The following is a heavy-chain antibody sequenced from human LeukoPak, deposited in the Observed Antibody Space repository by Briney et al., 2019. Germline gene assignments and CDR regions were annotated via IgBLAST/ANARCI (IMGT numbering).Heavy chain of an antibody. CDR2: INHSGST. D-gene: IGHD3-22*01. J-gene: IGHJ4*02. Sequence: SETLSLTCAVYGGSFSGYYWSWIRQPPGKGLEWIGEINHSGSTNYNPSLKSRVSISIDTSKNHFSLKLRSVTAVDTAVYYCARWGHFDTSGYFVVDYWGQGILVTVSS. V-gene: IGHV4-34*01. CDR3: ARWGHFDTSGYFVVDY. CDR1: GGSFSGYY.